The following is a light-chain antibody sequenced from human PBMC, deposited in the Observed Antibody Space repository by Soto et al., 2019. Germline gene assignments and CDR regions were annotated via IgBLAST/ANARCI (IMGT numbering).Light chain of an antibody. CDR1: QSINRW. CDR2: DAS. J-gene: IGKJ1*01. Sequence: DIQLTQSPSTLSASIGDRVNITCRTSQSINRWLAWYQQKPGKAPKLLIYDASSLESGVPSRFSGSGSGTDFTLTITSLQPDDFATYYCQHPRWTFGQGTKVEIK. CDR3: QHPRWT. V-gene: IGKV1-5*01.